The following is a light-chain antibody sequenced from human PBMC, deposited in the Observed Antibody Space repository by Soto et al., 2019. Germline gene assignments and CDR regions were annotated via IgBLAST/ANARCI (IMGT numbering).Light chain of an antibody. J-gene: IGKJ1*01. V-gene: IGKV1-5*01. CDR3: QQFIDGWT. CDR2: DAS. CDR1: QSISIY. Sequence: DIQMTQSPSSLSASVGDRVTITCRASQSISIYLNWYQLKPGKAPNLLIYDASSLESGVPSRFRGSGSETEFTLTISGLQPDDFATYYCQQFIDGWTFGQGTKVDIK.